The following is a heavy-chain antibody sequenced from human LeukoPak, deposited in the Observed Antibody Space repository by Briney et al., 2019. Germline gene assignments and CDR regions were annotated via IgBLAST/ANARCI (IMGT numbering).Heavy chain of an antibody. CDR3: AREFRQVLRFLEWEKTYYGMDV. CDR1: GYTFTGYY. Sequence: ASVKVSCKASGYTFTGYYMHWVRQAPGQGLEWMGWINPNSGGTNYAQKFQGWVTMTRDTSISTAYMELSRLRSDDTAVYYCAREFRQVLRFLEWEKTYYGMDVWGQGTAVTVSS. V-gene: IGHV1-2*04. D-gene: IGHD3-3*01. J-gene: IGHJ6*02. CDR2: INPNSGGT.